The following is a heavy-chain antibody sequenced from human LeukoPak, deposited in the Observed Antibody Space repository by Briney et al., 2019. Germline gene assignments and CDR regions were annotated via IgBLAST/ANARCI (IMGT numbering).Heavy chain of an antibody. CDR2: ISSSGSGGNT. CDR3: AKDPDIVATGIDY. V-gene: IGHV3-23*01. Sequence: PGGSLRLSCAASGVTLSSYAMSWARQAPGKGLEWVSGISSSGSGGNTYYADSVKGRFTISRDNSKNTLYLQMNSLRAEDTAVYYCAKDPDIVATGIDYWGQGTLVTVSS. J-gene: IGHJ4*02. CDR1: GVTLSSYA. D-gene: IGHD5-12*01.